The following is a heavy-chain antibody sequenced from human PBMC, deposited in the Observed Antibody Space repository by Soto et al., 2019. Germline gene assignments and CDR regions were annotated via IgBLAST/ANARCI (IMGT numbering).Heavy chain of an antibody. Sequence: QITLKESGPTLVRPTQTLTLTCTFSGFSLSTSGVAVAWIRQPPGEALEWLALIYWDDDKRYNPSLKSRLPITKDTSKGQVVLAITRVDRLATASFFCAHSQRGPSDFWGQGILVTVSS. V-gene: IGHV2-5*02. D-gene: IGHD2-2*01. CDR3: AHSQRGPSDF. J-gene: IGHJ4*02. CDR2: IYWDDDK. CDR1: GFSLSTSGVA.